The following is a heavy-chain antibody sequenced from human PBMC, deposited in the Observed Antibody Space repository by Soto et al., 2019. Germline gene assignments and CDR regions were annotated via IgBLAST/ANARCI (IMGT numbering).Heavy chain of an antibody. V-gene: IGHV4-39*01. Sequence: SETLSLTCTVSGDSIRSSSHYWAWNRQPPGKGLEWIGGFYYSGSPYYNPSLKSRVTISVDTSKNQFSLNLNSVTAADTAVYYCTSAPFTILDVWGQGTTVT. J-gene: IGHJ6*02. CDR2: FYYSGSP. CDR1: GDSIRSSSHY. CDR3: TSAPFTILDV. D-gene: IGHD3-9*01.